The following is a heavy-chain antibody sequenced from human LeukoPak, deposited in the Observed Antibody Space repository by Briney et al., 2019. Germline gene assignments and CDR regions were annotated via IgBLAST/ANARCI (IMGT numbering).Heavy chain of an antibody. Sequence: GASVKVSCKASGYIFTGYYMHWVRQAPGQGLEWMGWINPNSGGTNYGQKFQGRVTMTRDTSISTAYMELSRLRSDDTAVYYCARASYGSGSHPNHFDYWGQGTLVTVSS. J-gene: IGHJ4*02. CDR1: GYIFTGYY. D-gene: IGHD3-10*01. CDR3: ARASYGSGSHPNHFDY. V-gene: IGHV1-2*02. CDR2: INPNSGGT.